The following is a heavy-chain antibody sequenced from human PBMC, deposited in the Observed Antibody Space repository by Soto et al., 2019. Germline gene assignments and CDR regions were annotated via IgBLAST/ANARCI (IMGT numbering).Heavy chain of an antibody. CDR1: GFTFSSYE. V-gene: IGHV3-48*03. D-gene: IGHD6-19*01. CDR2: ISSSGSTI. J-gene: IGHJ4*02. CDR3: AREAAVAAPFDY. Sequence: LRLSCAASGFTFSSYEMNWVRQAPGKGLEWVSYISSSGSTIYYADSVKGRFTISRDNAKNSLYLQMNSLRAEDTAVYYCAREAAVAAPFDYWGQGTLVTVSS.